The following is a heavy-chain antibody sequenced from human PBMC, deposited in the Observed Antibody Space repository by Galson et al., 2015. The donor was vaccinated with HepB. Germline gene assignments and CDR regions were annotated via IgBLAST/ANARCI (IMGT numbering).Heavy chain of an antibody. V-gene: IGHV3-48*01. Sequence: SLRLSCAASGFTFSIYSMNWVRQAPGKGLECVSYISSSSSTVYYADSVKGRFTISRDNAKNSLYLQMNSLRGEDTAVYYCARGGYSSGWYSWYFDSWGQGTPVTVSS. CDR1: GFTFSIYS. CDR2: ISSSSSTV. D-gene: IGHD6-19*01. J-gene: IGHJ4*02. CDR3: ARGGYSSGWYSWYFDS.